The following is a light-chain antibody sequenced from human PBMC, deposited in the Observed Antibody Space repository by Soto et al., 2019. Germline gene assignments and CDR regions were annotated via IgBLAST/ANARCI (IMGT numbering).Light chain of an antibody. CDR2: DSN. J-gene: IGLJ2*01. CDR3: GTGDSSRTAAV. CDR1: SSNIGSNY. Sequence: QSVLTQPPSVSAAPGQRVTISCSGSSSNIGSNYVSWYQHLPGTAPKLLIYDSNKRPSGIPDRFSGSKSGTSATLGITGLQTGDEAEDDCGTGDSSRTAAVFGGGTKLTVL. V-gene: IGLV1-51*01.